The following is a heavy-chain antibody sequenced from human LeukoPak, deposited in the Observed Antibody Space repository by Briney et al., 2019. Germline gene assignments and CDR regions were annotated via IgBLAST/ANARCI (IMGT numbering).Heavy chain of an antibody. Sequence: GGSLRLSCAASGFTFSSYAMSWVRQAPGKGLEWVSAISGSGSSTYYADSVKGRFTISRDNSKNTLYLQMNSLRAEDTAVYYCAKASRGGLRYFDWLSDYWGQGTLVTVSS. J-gene: IGHJ4*02. CDR2: ISGSGSST. CDR3: AKASRGGLRYFDWLSDY. D-gene: IGHD3-9*01. V-gene: IGHV3-23*01. CDR1: GFTFSSYA.